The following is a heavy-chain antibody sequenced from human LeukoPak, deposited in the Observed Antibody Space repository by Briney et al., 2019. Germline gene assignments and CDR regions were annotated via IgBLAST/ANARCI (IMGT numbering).Heavy chain of an antibody. J-gene: IGHJ2*01. V-gene: IGHV3-7*01. CDR1: EFTFSDYY. CDR2: IKQDGSEK. CDR3: ARDSGYFAWYFDL. D-gene: IGHD3-22*01. Sequence: GGSLRLSCVASEFTFSDYYMSWVRQAPGKGLEWVANIKQDGSEKYYVDSVKGRFTISRDNGKNSLYLQMNSLRAEDTAVYYCARDSGYFAWYFDLWGRGTLVTVSS.